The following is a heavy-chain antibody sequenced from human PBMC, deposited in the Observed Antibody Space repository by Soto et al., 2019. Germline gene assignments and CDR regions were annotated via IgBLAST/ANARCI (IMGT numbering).Heavy chain of an antibody. J-gene: IGHJ3*02. V-gene: IGHV3-7*01. CDR2: IKQDGSEK. Sequence: PGGSLRLSCAASVFTVSSNYMSWVRQAPGKGLEWVANIKQDGSEKYYVDSVKGRFTISRDNAKNSLYLQMNSLRAEDTAVYYCARVGIPGAFDIWGQGTMVTVSS. CDR3: ARVGIPGAFDI. D-gene: IGHD2-2*02. CDR1: VFTVSSNY.